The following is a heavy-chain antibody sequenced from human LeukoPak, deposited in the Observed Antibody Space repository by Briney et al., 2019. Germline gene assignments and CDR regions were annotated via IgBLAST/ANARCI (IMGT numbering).Heavy chain of an antibody. CDR1: GGSFSAYY. D-gene: IGHD1-26*01. Sequence: SETLSLTCAVYGGSFSAYYWTWICQPPGKGLEWIGEINQSGSTNYNPSLKSRITMSVDTAKNQFSLKLSSVTAADTAVYYCARGGGDNDHFDYWGQGTLVTVSS. J-gene: IGHJ4*02. V-gene: IGHV4-34*01. CDR2: INQSGST. CDR3: ARGGGDNDHFDY.